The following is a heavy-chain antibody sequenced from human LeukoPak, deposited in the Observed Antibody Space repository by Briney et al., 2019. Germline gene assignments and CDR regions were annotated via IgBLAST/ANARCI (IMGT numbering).Heavy chain of an antibody. D-gene: IGHD6-19*01. CDR2: ISAYNGNT. J-gene: IGHJ5*02. Sequence: ASVKVSCKASGYTFTSYGISWVRQAPGQGLEWMGWISAYNGNTNYAQKLQGRVTMTTDTSTSTAYMELSSLRSEDTAVYYCARDRSSGWYTLKAWGQGTLVTVSS. V-gene: IGHV1-18*01. CDR1: GYTFTSYG. CDR3: ARDRSSGWYTLKA.